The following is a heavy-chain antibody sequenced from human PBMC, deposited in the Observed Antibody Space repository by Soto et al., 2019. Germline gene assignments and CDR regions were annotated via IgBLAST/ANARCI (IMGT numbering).Heavy chain of an antibody. J-gene: IGHJ5*02. CDR2: IYYSGST. V-gene: IGHV4-59*01. Sequence: PSETLSLTCTVSGGSISSYYWSWIRQPPGKGLEWIGYIYYSGSTNYNPSLKSRVTISVDTSKNQFSLKLSSVTAADTAVYYCARDNCISTSCYLAGRNWFDPWGQGTLVTVSS. CDR1: GGSISSYY. D-gene: IGHD2-2*01. CDR3: ARDNCISTSCYLAGRNWFDP.